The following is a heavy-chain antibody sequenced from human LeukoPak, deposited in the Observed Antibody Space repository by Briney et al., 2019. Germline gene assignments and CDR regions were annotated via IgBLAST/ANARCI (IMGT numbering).Heavy chain of an antibody. CDR1: GYTLTELS. CDR3: ARDRSSIKYYYDSSGYYLDY. Sequence: ASVKVSCKVSGYTLTELSMHWVRQAPGKGLEWMGGFDPEDGETIYAQKFQGRVTMTEDTSTDTAYMELSSLRSEDTAVYYCARDRSSIKYYYDSSGYYLDYWGQGTLVTVSS. J-gene: IGHJ4*02. D-gene: IGHD3-22*01. V-gene: IGHV1-24*01. CDR2: FDPEDGET.